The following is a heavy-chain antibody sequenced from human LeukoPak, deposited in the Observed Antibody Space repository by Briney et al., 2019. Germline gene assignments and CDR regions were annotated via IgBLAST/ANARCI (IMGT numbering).Heavy chain of an antibody. J-gene: IGHJ4*02. CDR3: ARDPPGLSFDY. V-gene: IGHV3-48*03. CDR1: GFTFSSYE. D-gene: IGHD3/OR15-3a*01. CDR2: ISSSGSTI. Sequence: GGSLRLSCAASGFTFSSYEMNWVRQAPGKGLEWVSYISSSGSTIYYADSVKGRFTISRDNAKNSLYLQMNSLRAEDTAVYYCARDPPGLSFDYWGQGTLVTVSS.